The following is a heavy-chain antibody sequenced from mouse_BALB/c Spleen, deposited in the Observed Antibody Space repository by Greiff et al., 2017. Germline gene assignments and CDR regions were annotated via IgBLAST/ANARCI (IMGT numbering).Heavy chain of an antibody. CDR2: IYPGSGNT. V-gene: IGHV1-84*02. Sequence: VQLQQSGPELVKPGASVKISCKASGYTFTDYYINWVKQKPGQGLEWIGWIYPGSGNTKYNEKFKGKATLTVDTSSSTAYMQLSSLTSEDTAVYFCARPYDYDGYYYAMDYWGQGTSVTVSS. CDR1: GYTFTDYY. J-gene: IGHJ4*01. CDR3: ARPYDYDGYYYAMDY. D-gene: IGHD2-4*01.